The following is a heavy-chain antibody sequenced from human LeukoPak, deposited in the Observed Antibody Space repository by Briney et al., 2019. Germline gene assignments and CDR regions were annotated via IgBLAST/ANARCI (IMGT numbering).Heavy chain of an antibody. D-gene: IGHD6-19*01. Sequence: PGRSLRLSCAASGLTFSSYAMHWVRQAPGKGLESVSGTSNNGGSTYYANSVKGRFTISRDNSKNTLYPQMGSLRAEDTAVYYCAREIYISGWRTFDSWGQGTLVTVSS. CDR2: TSNNGGST. J-gene: IGHJ4*02. CDR3: AREIYISGWRTFDS. CDR1: GLTFSSYA. V-gene: IGHV3-64*01.